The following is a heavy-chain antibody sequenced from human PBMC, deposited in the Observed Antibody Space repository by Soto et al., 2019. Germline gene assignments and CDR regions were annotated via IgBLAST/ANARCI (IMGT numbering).Heavy chain of an antibody. CDR3: ARAYRGDGYDPFDY. V-gene: IGHV1-8*01. J-gene: IGHJ4*02. Sequence: QVQLVQSGAEVKKPGASVKVSCKAFEYTFTSYDINWVRQATGQGLEWMGWMNPNSGNTGDAQKYQGRVTMTRNTSINTAYMELSSLRSEETAVYYCARAYRGDGYDPFDYWGQGTMVTVSS. D-gene: IGHD3-16*01. CDR1: EYTFTSYD. CDR2: MNPNSGNT.